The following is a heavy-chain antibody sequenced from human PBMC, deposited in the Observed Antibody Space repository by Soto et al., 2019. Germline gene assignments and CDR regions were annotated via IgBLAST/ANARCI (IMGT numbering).Heavy chain of an antibody. J-gene: IGHJ6*02. V-gene: IGHV1-58*01. D-gene: IGHD1-26*01. Sequence: MQLVQSGPEVKKPGPSVKVSCKASGFTFSTSAVQWVRQARGQRPEWMGWIVGGSGNTNYAQNSQERVIITRDMSTSTVYMELSRLRSDDTAVYFCAARRSGLYAMDVWGQGPTVTVSS. CDR1: GFTFSTSA. CDR3: AARRSGLYAMDV. CDR2: IVGGSGNT.